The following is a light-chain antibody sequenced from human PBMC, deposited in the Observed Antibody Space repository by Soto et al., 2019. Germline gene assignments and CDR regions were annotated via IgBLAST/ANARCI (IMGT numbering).Light chain of an antibody. J-gene: IGLJ1*01. CDR1: GSDVGGYKY. CDR2: DVS. V-gene: IGLV2-14*01. CDR3: SSYASSSPFV. Sequence: QSVLTQPASVSGSPGQSITISCTGTGSDVGGYKYVSWYQQLPGKAPKLMIYDVSYRPSGVSDRFSGSKSGNTASLITSGLQAEDEADYYCSSYASSSPFVFGTGTKVT.